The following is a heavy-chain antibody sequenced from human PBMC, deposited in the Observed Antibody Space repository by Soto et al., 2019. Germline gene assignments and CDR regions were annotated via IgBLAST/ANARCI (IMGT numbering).Heavy chain of an antibody. CDR1: GGTFTSHA. V-gene: IGHV1-69*01. D-gene: IGHD3-16*01. Sequence: QVQMVPSGAEVKMPESSVQVSCKASGGTFTSHAIIWVRPGPGQGLEWLGGIIPFFKATNYAQKLQGRVTITADDSMTTVYMDLYSLTSDDTAIYYCAGEVTVNYYDSTYYYYAMDVWGQGTTVTVSS. CDR3: AGEVTVNYYDSTYYYYAMDV. CDR2: IIPFFKAT. J-gene: IGHJ6*02.